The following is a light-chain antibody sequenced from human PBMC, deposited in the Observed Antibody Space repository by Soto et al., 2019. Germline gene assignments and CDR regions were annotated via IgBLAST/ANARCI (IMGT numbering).Light chain of an antibody. CDR3: CSFAGSRTFV. CDR2: EVN. Sequence: QSALAQPASVSGSPGQSITISCTGTSGDVGNFDLVSWYQQHPGKAPKLIIYEVNKRPSAVSNRFSGSKSDNTASLTISGLQAEDYADYSCCSFAGSRTFVFGTGTNVTVL. V-gene: IGLV2-23*02. CDR1: SGDVGNFDL. J-gene: IGLJ1*01.